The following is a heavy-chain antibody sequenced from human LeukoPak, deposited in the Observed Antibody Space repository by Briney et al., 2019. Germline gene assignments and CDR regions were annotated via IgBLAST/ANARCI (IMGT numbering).Heavy chain of an antibody. D-gene: IGHD1-1*01. V-gene: IGHV4-34*01. CDR2: INHSGIT. CDR3: ARRVTTIGRYDIDS. J-gene: IGHJ4*02. CDR1: GGPFSGYY. Sequence: PSESLSLTCSVYGGPFSGYYWTWIRQSPGKGLEWIGEINHSGITNYNPSLKSRASISVDTSKSQFSLKVRSVTAADTAVYFCARRVTTIGRYDIDSWGQGTLRTVSS.